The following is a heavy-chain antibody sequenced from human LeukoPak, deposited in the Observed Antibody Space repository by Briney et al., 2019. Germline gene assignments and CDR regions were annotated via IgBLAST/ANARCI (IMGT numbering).Heavy chain of an antibody. CDR3: AKWGPYCVGDYCPALDS. V-gene: IGHV3-7*01. J-gene: IGHJ4*02. Sequence: GGSLRLSCVASRFTFSNYWMSWVRQASGKGLEWVANINQDGSKKRYADSMKGRFTISRDNAKESLYLQLNSLRAEDTAVYYCAKWGPYCVGDYCPALDSWGQGTLVTVSS. CDR2: INQDGSKK. CDR1: RFTFSNYW. D-gene: IGHD2-21*02.